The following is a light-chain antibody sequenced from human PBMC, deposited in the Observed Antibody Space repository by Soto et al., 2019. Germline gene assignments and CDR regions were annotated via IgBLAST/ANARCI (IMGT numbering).Light chain of an antibody. CDR2: GAS. Sequence: EIVLTQTPGTLSLSPGERATLSCRASQSVSSSYLAWYQQKPGQAPRLLIYGASSRATGIPDRSSGSGSGTGFTLTISRLEPEDFAVYYCQQYGSSLWTFGQGTKVDIK. J-gene: IGKJ1*01. V-gene: IGKV3-20*01. CDR3: QQYGSSLWT. CDR1: QSVSSSY.